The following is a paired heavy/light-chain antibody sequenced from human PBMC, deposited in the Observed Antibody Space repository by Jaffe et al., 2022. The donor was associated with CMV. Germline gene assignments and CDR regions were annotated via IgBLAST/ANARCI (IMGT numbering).Heavy chain of an antibody. CDR3: ARWNYTTTWRLFDY. V-gene: IGHV4-59*01. Sequence: QVQLQESGPRLVKPSETLSLTCTVFGGSITGYYWTWIRQPPGKGLEWIGYIYYLGNTNYNPSLKSRVTISLDTSKKQFSLKVSSVTAADTAIYYCARWNYTTTWRLFDYWGQGALVTVSS. CDR2: IYYLGNT. D-gene: IGHD1-7*01. CDR1: GGSITGYY. J-gene: IGHJ4*02.
Light chain of an antibody. CDR3: MHTIQIPLT. Sequence: DIVMTQSPLSLPVTPGEPASISCRSSQSLLHSDGYNYLDWYLQKPGKSPQLLIYLGSNRASGVPDRFSGSGSGTDFTLKINRVEAEDAGIYYCMHTIQIPLTFGGGTKVEIK. CDR1: QSLLHSDGYNY. CDR2: LGS. J-gene: IGKJ4*01. V-gene: IGKV2-28*01.